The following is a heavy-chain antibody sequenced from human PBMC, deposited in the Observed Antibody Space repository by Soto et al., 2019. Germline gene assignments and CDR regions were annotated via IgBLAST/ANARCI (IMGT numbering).Heavy chain of an antibody. CDR2: IYYSGST. CDR1: GGSISSSSYY. CDR3: ASGRYCSGGSCYLDAFDI. D-gene: IGHD2-15*01. V-gene: IGHV4-39*01. Sequence: SETLSLTCTVSGGSISSSSYYWGWIRQPPGKGLEWIGSIYYSGSTYYNPSLKSRVTISVDTSKNQFSLKLSSVTAADTAVYYCASGRYCSGGSCYLDAFDIWGQGTMVTVSS. J-gene: IGHJ3*02.